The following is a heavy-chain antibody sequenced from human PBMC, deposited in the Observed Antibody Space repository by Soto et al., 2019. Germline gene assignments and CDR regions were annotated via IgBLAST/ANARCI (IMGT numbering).Heavy chain of an antibody. V-gene: IGHV3-15*01. CDR2: IKSKTDGGTT. CDR1: GFTFSNAW. D-gene: IGHD2-2*02. J-gene: IGHJ2*01. Sequence: LRLSCTASGFTFSNAWMSWVRQAPGKGLEWVGRIKSKTDGGTTDYAAPVKGRFTISRDDSKNTLYLQMNSLKTEDTAVYYCTTDRDIVVVPAAIRNWYFDLWGRGTLVTVSS. CDR3: TTDRDIVVVPAAIRNWYFDL.